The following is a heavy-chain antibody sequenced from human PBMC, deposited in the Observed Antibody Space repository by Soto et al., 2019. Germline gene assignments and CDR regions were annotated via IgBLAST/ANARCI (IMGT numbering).Heavy chain of an antibody. CDR2: IYPGDSDT. CDR1: AYSFTIYW. CDR3: VVGSGRNYCNRWMGV. V-gene: IGHV5-51*01. Sequence: GQSQTISWHGAAYSFTIYWIDWVRQLPGKGLEWMGIIYPGDSDTRYSPSFQVQVSISADTSIISAYLQWSSLKASDPAMYYCVVGSGRNYCNRWMGVWGQGSTGHVFS. D-gene: IGHD4-4*01. J-gene: IGHJ6*01.